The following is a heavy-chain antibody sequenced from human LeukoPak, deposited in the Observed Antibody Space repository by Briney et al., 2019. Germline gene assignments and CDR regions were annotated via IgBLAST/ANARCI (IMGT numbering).Heavy chain of an antibody. CDR1: GGSIISYY. D-gene: IGHD3-22*01. V-gene: IGHV4-4*07. J-gene: IGHJ4*02. CDR3: ARDYDHFDY. CDR2: IYSSGST. Sequence: PSETLSLTCTVPGGSIISYYWSWIRQPAGNRLEWIGRIYSSGSTNYNPSLKSRVAMSVDTSKNQFSLNLSSVTAADTAVYYCARDYDHFDYWGQGTLVTVSS.